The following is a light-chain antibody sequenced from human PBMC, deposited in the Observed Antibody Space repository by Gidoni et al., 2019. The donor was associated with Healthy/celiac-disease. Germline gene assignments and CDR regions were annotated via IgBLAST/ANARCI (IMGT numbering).Light chain of an antibody. CDR1: QSISSY. V-gene: IGKV1-39*01. J-gene: IGKJ5*01. CDR2: AAS. Sequence: IQTTQSPSSLSASVGDRVTITCRASQSISSYLNWYQQKPGKAPKLLIYAASSLQSGVPSRFSGSGSGTDFTLTISSLQPEDFATYYCQQSYSTPRITFGQGTRLEIK. CDR3: QQSYSTPRIT.